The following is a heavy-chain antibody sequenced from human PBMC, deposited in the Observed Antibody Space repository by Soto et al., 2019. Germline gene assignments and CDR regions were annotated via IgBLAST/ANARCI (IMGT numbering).Heavy chain of an antibody. J-gene: IGHJ6*02. CDR1: GFAFSSYG. CDR2: IWYDGSNK. Sequence: GGSLKLSWAASGFAFSSYGMHWVRQAPGKELEWVAVIWYDGSNKYYADSVKGRFTISREHSKNTLYLQMNSLRAEDTAVYYCAREERGYSGYDLHYYGMDVWGQGTTVTVSS. V-gene: IGHV3-33*01. CDR3: AREERGYSGYDLHYYGMDV. D-gene: IGHD5-12*01.